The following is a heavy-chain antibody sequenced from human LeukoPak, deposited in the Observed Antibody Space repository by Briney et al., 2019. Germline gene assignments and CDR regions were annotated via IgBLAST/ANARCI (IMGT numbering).Heavy chain of an antibody. CDR3: ARDLEVYYYDSSGSFPDY. D-gene: IGHD3-22*01. V-gene: IGHV3-30*04. J-gene: IGHJ4*02. CDR2: ISYDGSNK. Sequence: GGSLRLSCAASGFTFSSYAMHWVRQAPGKGLEWVAVISYDGSNKYYADSVKGRFTISRDNSKNTLYLQMNSLRAEDTAVYYCARDLEVYYYDSSGSFPDYWGQGTLVTVSS. CDR1: GFTFSSYA.